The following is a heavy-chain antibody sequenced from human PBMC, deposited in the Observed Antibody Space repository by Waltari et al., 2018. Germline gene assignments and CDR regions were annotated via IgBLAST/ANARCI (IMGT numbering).Heavy chain of an antibody. CDR1: GYTFTNYW. CDR2: IYPGDPDT. CDR3: ARHGNSWSHFDY. J-gene: IGHJ4*02. Sequence: EVQLVQSGAEVRKPGESLKISCKGSGYTFTNYWIGWVRQMPGKGLEWMGIIYPGDPDTRYSPAFQGQVTISADKSITTAYLQWSSLKASDTAMYYCARHGNSWSHFDYWGQGTLVSVSS. D-gene: IGHD6-13*01. V-gene: IGHV5-51*01.